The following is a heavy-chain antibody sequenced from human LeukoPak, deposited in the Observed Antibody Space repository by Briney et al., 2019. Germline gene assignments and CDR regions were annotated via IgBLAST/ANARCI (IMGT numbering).Heavy chain of an antibody. CDR3: ARDHFFELAVAGPPEYYYYMDV. D-gene: IGHD6-19*01. CDR1: GYTFTSYD. J-gene: IGHJ6*03. V-gene: IGHV1-8*01. Sequence: GASVKVSCKASGYTFTSYDINWVRQATGQGPEWMGWMNPNSGNTGYAQKFQGRVTMTRDMSTSTVYMELSSLRSEDTAVYYCARDHFFELAVAGPPEYYYYMDVWGKGTTVTVSS. CDR2: MNPNSGNT.